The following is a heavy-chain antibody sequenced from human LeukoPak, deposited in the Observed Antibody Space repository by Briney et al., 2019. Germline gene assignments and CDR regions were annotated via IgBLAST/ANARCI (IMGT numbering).Heavy chain of an antibody. CDR3: ARPTKLRVTAAFDY. Sequence: ASVTVSCKASGYTFTGYYMHWVRQAPGQGLEWMGWINPNSGGTNYAQKFQGRVTMTRDTSISTAYMELSRLRSDDTAVYYCARPTKLRVTAAFDYWGQGTLVTVSS. CDR2: INPNSGGT. CDR1: GYTFTGYY. J-gene: IGHJ4*02. V-gene: IGHV1-2*02. D-gene: IGHD1-7*01.